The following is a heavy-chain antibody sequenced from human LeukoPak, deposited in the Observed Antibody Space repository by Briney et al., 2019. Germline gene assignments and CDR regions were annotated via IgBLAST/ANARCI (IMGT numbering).Heavy chain of an antibody. D-gene: IGHD5-24*01. CDR3: AKDTRTISCLHY. J-gene: IGHJ4*02. CDR2: ISDTGVST. Sequence: GGSLRLSCTASGFTFGDYAMSWVRQAPGKGLEWVSSISDTGVSTSYADSVKRRFTISRDNSKNTLYLQMNSLRAEGTAVYYCAKDTRTISCLHYWGQGTLVTVSS. CDR1: GFTFGDYA. V-gene: IGHV3-23*01.